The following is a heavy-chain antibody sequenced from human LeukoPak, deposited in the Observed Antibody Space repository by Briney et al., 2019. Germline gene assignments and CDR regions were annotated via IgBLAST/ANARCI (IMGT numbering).Heavy chain of an antibody. Sequence: ASVKVSCKASGYTFTSFGISWVRQAPGQGLEWMGWISVYNGNTNYAQKLQGRVTMTTDTSTSTAYMELRSLRSDDTAVYYCARGSVVVIGGGHFDYWGQGTLVTVSS. D-gene: IGHD2-21*01. CDR1: GYTFTSFG. CDR3: ARGSVVVIGGGHFDY. CDR2: ISVYNGNT. V-gene: IGHV1-18*01. J-gene: IGHJ4*02.